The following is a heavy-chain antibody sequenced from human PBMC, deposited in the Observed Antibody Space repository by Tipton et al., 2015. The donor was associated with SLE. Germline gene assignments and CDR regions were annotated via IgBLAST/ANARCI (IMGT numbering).Heavy chain of an antibody. CDR3: ARRGALAAAGVYYYYGMDV. Sequence: TLSLTCTVSGGSISNNSYYWSWIRQPAGKGLEWIGRIYTSGSTNYNPSLKSRVTISVDTSKNQFSLKLSSVTAADTAVYYCARRGALAAAGVYYYYGMDVWGQGTTVTVSS. CDR2: IYTSGST. J-gene: IGHJ6*02. V-gene: IGHV4-61*02. CDR1: GGSISNNSYY. D-gene: IGHD6-13*01.